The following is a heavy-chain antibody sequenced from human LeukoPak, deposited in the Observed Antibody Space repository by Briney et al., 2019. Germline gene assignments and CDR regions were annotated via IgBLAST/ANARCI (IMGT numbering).Heavy chain of an antibody. V-gene: IGHV4-59*01. D-gene: IGHD3-22*01. CDR2: IYYSGST. J-gene: IGHJ4*02. Sequence: NPSETLSLTCTVSGGSISSYYWSWIRQPPGKGLEWIGYIYYSGSTYYNPSLKSRVTISVDTSKNQFSLKLSSVTAADTAVYYCARVSYDSSGYYLTHFDYWGQGTLVTVSS. CDR3: ARVSYDSSGYYLTHFDY. CDR1: GGSISSYY.